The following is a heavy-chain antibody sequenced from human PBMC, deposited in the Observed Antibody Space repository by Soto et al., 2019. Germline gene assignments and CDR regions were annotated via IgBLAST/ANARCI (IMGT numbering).Heavy chain of an antibody. D-gene: IGHD3-3*01. CDR3: TTLSITIFGVVLMDV. Sequence: GGSLRLSCAASGFTFSTYAMNWVRQAPGNGLEWVSAISGSGGTTDYAAPVKGRFTISRDDSKNTLYLQMNSLKTEDTAVYYCTTLSITIFGVVLMDVWGQGTTVTVSS. CDR1: GFTFSTYA. J-gene: IGHJ6*02. CDR2: ISGSGGTT. V-gene: IGHV3-23*01.